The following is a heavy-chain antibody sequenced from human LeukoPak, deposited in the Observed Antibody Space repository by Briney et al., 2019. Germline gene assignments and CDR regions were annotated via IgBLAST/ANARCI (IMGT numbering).Heavy chain of an antibody. Sequence: GRSLRLSCAASGFTFEDYAMHWVRQAPGKGLEWVSGISWNSGSIGYADSVKGRFTSSRDNAQISPYLQMHSLRAEDPALYYCAKGLFLRLGELSLYHDAFDIWGQGTMVTVSS. CDR3: AKGLFLRLGELSLYHDAFDI. J-gene: IGHJ3*02. V-gene: IGHV3-9*01. CDR2: ISWNSGSI. D-gene: IGHD3-16*02. CDR1: GFTFEDYA.